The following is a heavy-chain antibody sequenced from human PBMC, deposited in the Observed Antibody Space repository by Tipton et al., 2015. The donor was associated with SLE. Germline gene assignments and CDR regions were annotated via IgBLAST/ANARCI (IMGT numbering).Heavy chain of an antibody. CDR2: IYHSGST. V-gene: IGHV4-38-2*02. CDR1: GYSISSGYY. Sequence: LRLSCAVSGYSISSGYYWGWIRQPPGKGLEWIGSIYHSGSTYYNPSLKSRVTISVDTSKNQFSLKLGSVTAADTAVYYCARDDTIFGVADYWGQGTLVTVSS. D-gene: IGHD3-3*01. CDR3: ARDDTIFGVADY. J-gene: IGHJ4*02.